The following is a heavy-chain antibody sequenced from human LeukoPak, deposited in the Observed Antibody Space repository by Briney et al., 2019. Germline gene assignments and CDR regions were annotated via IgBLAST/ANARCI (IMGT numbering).Heavy chain of an antibody. CDR2: ISSSGSTI. J-gene: IGHJ3*02. V-gene: IGHV3-48*03. CDR1: GFTFSSYE. CDR3: ASGYCTNGVCHPVASDI. Sequence: GGSLRLSCAASGFTFSSYEMNWFRQAPGTRLDWVSYISSSGSTIYYADSVKGRFTISRDNAKNSLYLQMNSLRAEDTAVYYCASGYCTNGVCHPVASDIWGQGTMVTVSS. D-gene: IGHD2-8*01.